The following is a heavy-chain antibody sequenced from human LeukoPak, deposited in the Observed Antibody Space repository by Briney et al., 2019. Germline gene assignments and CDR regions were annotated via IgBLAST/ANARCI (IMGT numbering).Heavy chain of an antibody. J-gene: IGHJ4*02. CDR1: GGSFSGYH. CDR2: INHSGST. D-gene: IGHD3-3*01. Sequence: SETLSLTCAVYGGSFSGYHWSWIRQPPGKGLEWIGEINHSGSTNYNPSLKSRVTISVDTSKNQFSLKLSSVTAADTAVYYCARDPLLRFPFDYWGQGTLVTVSS. V-gene: IGHV4-34*01. CDR3: ARDPLLRFPFDY.